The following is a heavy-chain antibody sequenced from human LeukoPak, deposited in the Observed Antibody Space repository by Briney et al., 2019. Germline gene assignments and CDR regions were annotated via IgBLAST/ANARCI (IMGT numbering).Heavy chain of an antibody. Sequence: PGGSLRLSCAASGFTFSSYAMSWVRQAPGRGLEWVSYITSYSSTIYYADSVKGRFTISRDNAENSLYLQMNSLRAEDTAVYYCARVRSTSCLDVWGKGTTVTISS. D-gene: IGHD2-2*01. CDR1: GFTFSSYA. CDR2: ITSYSSTI. J-gene: IGHJ6*04. CDR3: ARVRSTSCLDV. V-gene: IGHV3-48*01.